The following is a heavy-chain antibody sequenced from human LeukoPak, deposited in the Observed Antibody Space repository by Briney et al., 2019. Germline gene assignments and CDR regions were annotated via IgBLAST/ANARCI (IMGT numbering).Heavy chain of an antibody. J-gene: IGHJ4*02. D-gene: IGHD3-22*01. CDR1: GGSISSYY. V-gene: IGHV4-59*08. CDR2: IYYSGST. Sequence: PSETLSLTCNVSGGSISSYYWSWIRQPPGKGLEWIGYIYYSGSTNYSPSLKSRVTISINTSENQFSLNLTSVTAADTAVYYCARGMYYYDGSGDYWGQGIQVTVSS. CDR3: ARGMYYYDGSGDY.